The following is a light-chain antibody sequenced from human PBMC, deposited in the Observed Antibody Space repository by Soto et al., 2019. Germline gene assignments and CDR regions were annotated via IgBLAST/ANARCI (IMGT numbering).Light chain of an antibody. CDR3: LQATQFLWT. CDR1: QSLVHSDGNTY. V-gene: IGKV2-24*01. J-gene: IGKJ1*01. Sequence: DIVVTQTPLSSPVTLGQPAAISGRSSQSLVHSDGNTYLSWLQQRPGQAPRLLLYKISNRVSGVPDRLRVSGAFTDFTLKISRVEVEDVGVYYCLQATQFLWTFGQGNKV. CDR2: KIS.